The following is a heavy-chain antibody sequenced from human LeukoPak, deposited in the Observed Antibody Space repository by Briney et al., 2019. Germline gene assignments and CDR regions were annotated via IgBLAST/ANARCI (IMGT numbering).Heavy chain of an antibody. CDR2: IISSGSNT. CDR1: GFTFSGYE. CDR3: ARVKWLDDY. V-gene: IGHV3-48*03. J-gene: IGHJ4*02. D-gene: IGHD3-22*01. Sequence: GGSLRLSCAASGFTFSGYEMNWIRQAPGKGLEWVSYIISSGSNTHYADSVKGRFTVSRDNAKKSVYLQMDSLRAEDTAVYYCARVKWLDDYWGQGTLVTVSS.